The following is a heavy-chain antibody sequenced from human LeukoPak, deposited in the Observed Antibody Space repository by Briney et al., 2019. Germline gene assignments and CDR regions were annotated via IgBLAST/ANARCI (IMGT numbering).Heavy chain of an antibody. CDR2: ISPSGGST. V-gene: IGHV1-46*01. CDR1: GYTFTSNY. J-gene: IGHJ5*02. Sequence: ASVKVSCKPFGYTFTSNYMLWVRPAPGQGAEGMGVISPSGGSTTYAQKFQGTLTLTRDMSTSTDYLELSSLRSEDTAVYYCARDNSVRDEAWWFNPWGQGTLVTVSS. D-gene: IGHD5-24*01. CDR3: ARDNSVRDEAWWFNP.